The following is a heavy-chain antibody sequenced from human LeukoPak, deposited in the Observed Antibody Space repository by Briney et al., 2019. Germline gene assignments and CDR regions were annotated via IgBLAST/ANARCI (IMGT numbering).Heavy chain of an antibody. Sequence: SETLSLTCTVSGGSINNYYWSWIRQPPGKGLEWIGYIYSSGSTNYNPSLKSRVIISVDTSKNQFSLKLSSVTAADTAVYYCTRRTLCCGERFDPWGQGTLVTVSS. V-gene: IGHV4-59*08. J-gene: IGHJ5*02. CDR2: IYSSGST. CDR3: TRRTLCCGERFDP. CDR1: GGSINNYY. D-gene: IGHD3-16*01.